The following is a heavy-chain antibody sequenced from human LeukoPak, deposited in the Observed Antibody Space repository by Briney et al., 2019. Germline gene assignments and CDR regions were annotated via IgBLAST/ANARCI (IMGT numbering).Heavy chain of an antibody. CDR2: IKQDGSEK. Sequence: PGGSLRLSCAASGFTFSSNWMSWVRQAPGKGLEWVANIKQDGSEKYYVDSVKGRFTISRDNAKNSLYLQMNSLRAEDTAVYYCASSIAVAGTIYWGQGTLVTVSS. CDR1: GFTFSSNW. J-gene: IGHJ4*02. D-gene: IGHD6-19*01. CDR3: ASSIAVAGTIY. V-gene: IGHV3-7*03.